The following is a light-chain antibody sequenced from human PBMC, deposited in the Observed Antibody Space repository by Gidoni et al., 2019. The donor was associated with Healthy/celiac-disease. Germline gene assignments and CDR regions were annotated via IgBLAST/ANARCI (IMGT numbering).Light chain of an antibody. V-gene: IGKV1-33*01. Sequence: DIPMTQSPSSLSASVGDRVTITCQASQDISNYLNWYQQKPGKAPKLLIYDASNLETGVPSRFSGSGSGTDLTFTISSLQPEDIATYYCQQYDNLPLTFGGXTKVEIK. CDR2: DAS. CDR3: QQYDNLPLT. J-gene: IGKJ4*01. CDR1: QDISNY.